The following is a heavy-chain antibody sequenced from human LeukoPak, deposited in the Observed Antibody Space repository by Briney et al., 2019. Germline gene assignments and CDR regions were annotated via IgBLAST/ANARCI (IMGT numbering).Heavy chain of an antibody. D-gene: IGHD6-13*01. CDR2: IYTSGST. V-gene: IGHV4-4*09. CDR3: ARHFARSAAGIGY. Sequence: SETLSLTCTVSGGSISSYYCSWIRQPPGKGLEWIGYIYTSGSTNYNPSLKSRVTISVDTSKNQFSLKLSSVTAADTAVYYCARHFARSAAGIGYWGQGTLVTVSS. CDR1: GGSISSYY. J-gene: IGHJ4*02.